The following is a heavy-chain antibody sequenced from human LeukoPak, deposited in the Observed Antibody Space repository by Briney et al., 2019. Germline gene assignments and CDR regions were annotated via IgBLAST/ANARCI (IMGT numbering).Heavy chain of an antibody. CDR1: GGSIGSYY. CDR2: IYHSGST. Sequence: SETLSLTCTVSGGSIGSYYWGWIRQPPGKGLEWIGSIYHSGSTYYNPSLKSRVTISVDTSKNQFSLKLSSVTAADTAVYYCARFQSRLYYYYYMDVWGKGTTVTFSS. J-gene: IGHJ6*03. CDR3: ARFQSRLYYYYYMDV. V-gene: IGHV4-38-2*02.